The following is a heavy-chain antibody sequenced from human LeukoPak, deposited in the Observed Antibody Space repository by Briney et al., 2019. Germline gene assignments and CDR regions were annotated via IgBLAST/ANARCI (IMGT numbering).Heavy chain of an antibody. CDR3: AKDYDFWSGYYIGRRAFDI. CDR1: GFTFSSYA. D-gene: IGHD3-3*01. J-gene: IGHJ3*02. CDR2: ISYDGSNK. Sequence: GGSLRLSCAASGFTFSSYAMHWVRQAPGKGLEWVAVISYDGSNKYYADSVKGRFTISRDNSKNTLYLQMNSLRAEDTAVYYCAKDYDFWSGYYIGRRAFDIWGQGTMVTVSS. V-gene: IGHV3-30-3*01.